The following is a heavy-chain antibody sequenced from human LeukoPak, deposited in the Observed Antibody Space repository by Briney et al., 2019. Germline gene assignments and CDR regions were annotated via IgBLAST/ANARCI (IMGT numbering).Heavy chain of an antibody. Sequence: PGRSLRLSCEASGFTFSTYGMHWVRQAPGKGLEWVSHITTSGRSIYYADSVKGRFTISRDDAKNSLYLQMNSLRAEDTAVYYCARDYRWGQGTLVTVSS. V-gene: IGHV3-48*04. J-gene: IGHJ4*02. D-gene: IGHD4-11*01. CDR1: GFTFSTYG. CDR3: ARDYR. CDR2: ITTSGRSI.